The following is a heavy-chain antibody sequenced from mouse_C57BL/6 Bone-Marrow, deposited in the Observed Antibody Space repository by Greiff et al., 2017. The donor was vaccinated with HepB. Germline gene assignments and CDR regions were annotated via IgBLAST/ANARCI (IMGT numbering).Heavy chain of an antibody. D-gene: IGHD1-1*01. CDR1: GYSITSGYY. Sequence: EVKLQESGPGLVKPSQSLSLTCSVTGYSITSGYYWNWIRQFPGNKLEWMGYISYDGSNNYNPSLKNRISITRDTSKNQFFLKLNSVTTEDTATYYCARDFYYPGWYFDVWGTGTTVTVSS. V-gene: IGHV3-6*01. J-gene: IGHJ1*03. CDR3: ARDFYYPGWYFDV. CDR2: ISYDGSN.